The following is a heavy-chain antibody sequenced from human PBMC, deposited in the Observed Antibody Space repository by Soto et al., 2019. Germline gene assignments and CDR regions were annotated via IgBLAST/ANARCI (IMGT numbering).Heavy chain of an antibody. V-gene: IGHV1-58*02. CDR3: AAEPSGVATITVSTAEYFQH. J-gene: IGHJ1*01. CDR1: GFTFTSSA. D-gene: IGHD5-12*01. Sequence: SVKVSCKASGFTFTSSAMQWVRQARGQRLEWIGWIVVGSGNTNYAQKFQERVTITRDMSTSSAYMELSSLRSEDTAVYYCAAEPSGVATITVSTAEYFQHWGQGTLVTVSS. CDR2: IVVGSGNT.